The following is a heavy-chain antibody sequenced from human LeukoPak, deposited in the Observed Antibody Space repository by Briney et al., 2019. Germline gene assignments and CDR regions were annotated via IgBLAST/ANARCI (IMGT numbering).Heavy chain of an antibody. V-gene: IGHV3-48*01. CDR3: ARRGGNEHYYYYMDV. CDR2: ISSSSSTI. Sequence: GGSLRLSCAASGFTFSSYAMSWVRQAPGKGLEWVSYISSSSSTIYYADSVKGRFTISRDNAKNSLYLQMNSLRAEDTAVYYCARRGGNEHYYYYMDVWGKGTTVTVSS. CDR1: GFTFSSYA. D-gene: IGHD3-10*01. J-gene: IGHJ6*03.